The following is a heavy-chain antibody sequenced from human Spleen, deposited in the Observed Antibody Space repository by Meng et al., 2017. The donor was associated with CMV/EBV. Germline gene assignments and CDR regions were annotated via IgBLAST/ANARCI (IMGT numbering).Heavy chain of an antibody. D-gene: IGHD2-2*01. CDR2: VYYSGGT. CDR3: ARVSQLFGWFDP. J-gene: IGHJ5*02. Sequence: GGSVGRAPCFWPGLRQPPGTGLEYIGSVYYSGGTSSSPSLKGRVTISVGTCKNQFSLKMTSVTDAETAVYYCARVSQLFGWFDPWGQGTLVTVSS. V-gene: IGHV4-61*01. CDR1: GGSVGRAPCF.